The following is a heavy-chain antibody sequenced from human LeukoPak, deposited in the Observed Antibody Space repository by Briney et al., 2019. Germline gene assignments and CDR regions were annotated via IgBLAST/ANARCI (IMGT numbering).Heavy chain of an antibody. CDR3: AKDKDAWYDILTGQKTSPSFDY. V-gene: IGHV3-23*01. D-gene: IGHD3-9*01. Sequence: GGSLRLSCTASGFTLSSYEMSWIRQAPGKGLEWVSSIDYSGGSTYYADSVKGRFTISRDNSKNTLYLQMNSLRAEDTAVYYCAKDKDAWYDILTGQKTSPSFDYWGQGTLVTVSS. CDR2: IDYSGGST. CDR1: GFTLSSYE. J-gene: IGHJ4*02.